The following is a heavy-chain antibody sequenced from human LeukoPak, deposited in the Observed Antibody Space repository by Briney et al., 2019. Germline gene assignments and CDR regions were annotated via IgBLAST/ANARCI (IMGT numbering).Heavy chain of an antibody. D-gene: IGHD6-13*01. CDR3: ARAPGVAAAGTTNHYYYYYYMDV. CDR2: ISAYNGNT. J-gene: IGHJ6*03. CDR1: GYTFTSYD. Sequence: ASVKVSCKASGYTFTSYDINWVRQAPGQGLEWMGWISAYNGNTNYAQKLQGRVTMTTDTSTSTAYMGLRSPTSDDTAVYYCARAPGVAAAGTTNHYYYYYYMDVWGKGTTVTVSS. V-gene: IGHV1-18*01.